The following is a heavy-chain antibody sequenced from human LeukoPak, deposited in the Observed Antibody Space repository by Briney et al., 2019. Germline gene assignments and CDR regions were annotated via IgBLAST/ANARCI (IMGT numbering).Heavy chain of an antibody. D-gene: IGHD2-21*02. V-gene: IGHV1-2*02. CDR3: ARVLEVTGAGYGLDV. Sequence: GASVKVSCKASGYTFTGHQMHWVRQAPGQGLEWMGWIYPDTGGTNYAQRFQGRVTMTRDTSISTAYMDLSRLTSDDTAVYYCARVLEVTGAGYGLDVWGQGTTVTVSS. J-gene: IGHJ6*02. CDR2: IYPDTGGT. CDR1: GYTFTGHQ.